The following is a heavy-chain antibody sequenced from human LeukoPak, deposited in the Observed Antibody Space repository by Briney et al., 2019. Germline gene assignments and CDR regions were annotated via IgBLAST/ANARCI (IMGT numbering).Heavy chain of an antibody. CDR2: IWYDGSNK. Sequence: GGSLRLSCAASGFTFSSYGMHWVRQAPGKGLEWVAVIWYDGSNKYYADSVKGRFTISRDNSKNTLYPQMNSLRAEDTAVYYCAKDRIAVAGTAFDYWGQGTLVTVSS. V-gene: IGHV3-33*06. J-gene: IGHJ4*02. D-gene: IGHD6-19*01. CDR1: GFTFSSYG. CDR3: AKDRIAVAGTAFDY.